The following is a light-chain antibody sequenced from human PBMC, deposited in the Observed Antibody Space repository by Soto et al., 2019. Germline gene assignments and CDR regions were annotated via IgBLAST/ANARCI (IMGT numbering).Light chain of an antibody. CDR3: QQRSNWPSIT. Sequence: EIVLTQSPATLSLSPGERATLSCSASQSVSSYLAWYQQKPGQAPRLRIFDASARATGIPARFRGSGSGTDFTLTISSLEPEDFAVYYCQQRSNWPSITFGQGTRLEIK. J-gene: IGKJ5*01. CDR1: QSVSSY. V-gene: IGKV3-11*01. CDR2: DAS.